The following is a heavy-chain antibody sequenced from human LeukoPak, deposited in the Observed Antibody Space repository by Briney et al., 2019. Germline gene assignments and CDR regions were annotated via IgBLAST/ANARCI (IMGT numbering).Heavy chain of an antibody. CDR3: AKGLDGSGSTH. J-gene: IGHJ4*02. CDR2: VSGSGGTT. D-gene: IGHD3-10*01. V-gene: IGHV3-23*01. Sequence: GGSLRLSCAPSGFTFSRYAIRWVRQAPGKGREWVSAVSGSGGTTYYADSVKGRFTISRDNSKNTLYLQMNSLTAEDTAVYYCAKGLDGSGSTHWGQGTLITVSS. CDR1: GFTFSRYA.